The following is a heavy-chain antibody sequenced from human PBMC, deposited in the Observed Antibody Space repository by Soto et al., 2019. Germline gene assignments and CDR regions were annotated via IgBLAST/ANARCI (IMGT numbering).Heavy chain of an antibody. CDR1: GFTFSSYA. CDR2: ISYDGSNK. J-gene: IGHJ4*02. Sequence: QVQLVESGGGVVQPGRSLRLSCAASGFTFSSYAMHWVRQAPGKGLEWVAVISYDGSNKYYADSVKGRFTISGDNSKNTLYLPMNSLRAEDTAVYYCARGWYYYASTPHLYRGQGTLVTVSS. V-gene: IGHV3-30-3*01. D-gene: IGHD3-22*01. CDR3: ARGWYYYASTPHLY.